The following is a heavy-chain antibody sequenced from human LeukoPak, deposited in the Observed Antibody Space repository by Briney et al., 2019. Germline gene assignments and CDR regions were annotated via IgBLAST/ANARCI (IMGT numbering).Heavy chain of an antibody. CDR1: GYTFTSYD. D-gene: IGHD1-1*01. CDR2: MHPNSDDT. J-gene: IGHJ4*02. CDR3: ARHFGTGDNFDY. Sequence: ASVKVSCKASGYTFTSYDIHWVRQATGQGLEWMGWMHPNSDDTGYAQKFQGRVTMTRNTSISTAYMELSSLRPEDTAVYYCARHFGTGDNFDYWGQGTLLIVSS. V-gene: IGHV1-8*01.